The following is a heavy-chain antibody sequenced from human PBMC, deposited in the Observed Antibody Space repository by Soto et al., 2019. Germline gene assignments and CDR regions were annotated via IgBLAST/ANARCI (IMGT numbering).Heavy chain of an antibody. J-gene: IGHJ4*02. CDR2: ICSGGSS. CDR3: AYSESGYSYGLRI. D-gene: IGHD5-18*01. CDR1: WSTVSSNY. V-gene: IGHV3-53*01. Sequence: PGGSLRLSCSSYWSTVSSNYMICVLQAPGKGLEWVSVICSGGSSYYADSVKGRFTISRDNSKNTLYLQMNSLRAEDTAVYYCAYSESGYSYGLRIWGQGTLVTVSS.